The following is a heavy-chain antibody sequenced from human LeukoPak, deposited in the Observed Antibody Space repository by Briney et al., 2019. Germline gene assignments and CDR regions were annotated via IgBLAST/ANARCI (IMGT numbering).Heavy chain of an antibody. CDR3: AREGGGFDY. D-gene: IGHD3-16*01. Sequence: PSETLSLTRTVSGDSISGFYWSWIRQPPGKGLEWIGHIYYSGSTNYNPSLKSRVTISVDTSKNHFSLKLSSMTAADTAVYYCAREGGGFDYWGQGTLVTVSS. V-gene: IGHV4-59*12. CDR2: IYYSGST. CDR1: GDSISGFY. J-gene: IGHJ4*02.